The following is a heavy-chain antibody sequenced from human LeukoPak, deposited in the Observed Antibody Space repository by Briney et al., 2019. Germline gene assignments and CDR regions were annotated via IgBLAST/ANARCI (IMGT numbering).Heavy chain of an antibody. CDR1: GYSISSGYY. Sequence: SETLSLTCAVSGYSISSGYYWGWIRQPPGKGLEWIGSIYHSGSTYYNPSLKSRVTISVDTSKNQFSLKLSSVTAADTAVYYCARVRRSQTAEDYWGQGTPVTVSS. CDR2: IYHSGST. D-gene: IGHD1-14*01. J-gene: IGHJ4*02. V-gene: IGHV4-38-2*01. CDR3: ARVRRSQTAEDY.